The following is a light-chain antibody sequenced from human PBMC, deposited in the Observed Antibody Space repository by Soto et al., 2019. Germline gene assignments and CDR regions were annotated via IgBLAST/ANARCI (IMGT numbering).Light chain of an antibody. Sequence: EIVVTQSPATLSVSPGERITLSCRASQSVSSSLAWYQQRPGQAPRLLIYDTSTRAAGISARFSGSGSGTEFTLPISSLQSVDFAAYYCQQYIDWPPGTFGQGTAVEIK. V-gene: IGKV3-15*01. CDR2: DTS. CDR1: QSVSSS. CDR3: QQYIDWPPGT. J-gene: IGKJ1*01.